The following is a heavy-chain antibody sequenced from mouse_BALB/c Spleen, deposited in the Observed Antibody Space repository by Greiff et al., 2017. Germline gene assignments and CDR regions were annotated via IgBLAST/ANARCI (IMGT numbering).Heavy chain of an antibody. Sequence: VKVVESGAELARPGASVKMSCKASGYTFTSYTMHWVKQRPGQGLEWIGYINPSSGYTNYNQKFKDKATLTADKSSSTAYMQLSSLTSEDSAVYYCARLSYYAMDYWGQGTSVTVSS. CDR1: GYTFTSYT. J-gene: IGHJ4*01. CDR3: ARLSYYAMDY. V-gene: IGHV1-4*01. CDR2: INPSSGYT.